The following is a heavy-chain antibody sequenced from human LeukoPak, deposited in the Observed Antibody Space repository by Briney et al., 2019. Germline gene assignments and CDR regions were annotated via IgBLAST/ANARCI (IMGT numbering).Heavy chain of an antibody. V-gene: IGHV4-39*01. CDR1: GGSISSSSYY. D-gene: IGHD1-26*01. Sequence: PSETLSLTCTVSGGSISSSSYYWGWIRQAPGKGLEWIGCIYHSGSTHYNPSLKSRVTISVDTSKNQFSLNLSSVTAADTAVYYCARVGVGGPYYYMDVWGKGTTVTVSS. CDR2: IYHSGST. J-gene: IGHJ6*03. CDR3: ARVGVGGPYYYMDV.